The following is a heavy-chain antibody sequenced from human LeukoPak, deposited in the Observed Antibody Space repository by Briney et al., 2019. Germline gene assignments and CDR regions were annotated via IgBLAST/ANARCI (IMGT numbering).Heavy chain of an antibody. CDR1: GFTFSSYS. CDR2: ISGSGGST. J-gene: IGHJ4*02. Sequence: GGSLRLSCAASGFTFSSYSMNWVRQAPGKGLEWVSAISGSGGSTYYADSVKGRFTISRDNSKNTLYLQMNSLRAEDTAVYYCATPPPGHYYDSSGYYFVYWGQGTLVTVSS. V-gene: IGHV3-23*01. CDR3: ATPPPGHYYDSSGYYFVY. D-gene: IGHD3-22*01.